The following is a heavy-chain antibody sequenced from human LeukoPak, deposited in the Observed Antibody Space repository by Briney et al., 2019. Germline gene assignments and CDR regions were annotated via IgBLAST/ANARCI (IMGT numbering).Heavy chain of an antibody. Sequence: SVKVSCKASGGTFNNYAISWVRQAPGQGLEWMGGIIPIFDTANYAQKFQGRVTMTRDMSTSTVYMELSSLRSEDTAVYYCARDLDRDYYFDYWGQGTLVTVSS. CDR2: IIPIFDTA. CDR1: GGTFNNYA. J-gene: IGHJ4*02. CDR3: ARDLDRDYYFDY. V-gene: IGHV1-69*05.